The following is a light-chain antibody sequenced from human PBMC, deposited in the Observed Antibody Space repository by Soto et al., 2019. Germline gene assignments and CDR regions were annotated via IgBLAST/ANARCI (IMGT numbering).Light chain of an antibody. CDR1: QSVSSY. Sequence: ESVLTQSPATVSLSPGERATLSCRASQSVSSYLAWYQQKPGQAPRLLIYDASNRATGIPARFSGSGSGTDFTLTISSLEPEDFAVYYCQQRSNWPPTFGQGTKVDIK. CDR2: DAS. V-gene: IGKV3-11*01. J-gene: IGKJ1*01. CDR3: QQRSNWPPT.